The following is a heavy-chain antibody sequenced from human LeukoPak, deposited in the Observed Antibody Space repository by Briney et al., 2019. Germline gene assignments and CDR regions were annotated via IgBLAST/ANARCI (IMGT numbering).Heavy chain of an antibody. CDR2: IYYRGST. CDR3: ARGYCSSTSCYNSNWFDP. Sequence: SETLSLTCTVSGGSISSYYWSWIRQPPGKGLEWIGYIYYRGSTNYNPSLKSRVTISVDTSKNQFSLKLSSVTAADTAVYYCARGYCSSTSCYNSNWFDPWGQGTLVTVSS. CDR1: GGSISSYY. V-gene: IGHV4-59*08. J-gene: IGHJ5*02. D-gene: IGHD2-2*02.